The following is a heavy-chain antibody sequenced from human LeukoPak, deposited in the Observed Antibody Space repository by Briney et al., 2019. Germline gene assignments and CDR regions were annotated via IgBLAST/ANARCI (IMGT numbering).Heavy chain of an antibody. V-gene: IGHV4-59*02. CDR1: GGSVSSYY. Sequence: SETLSLTCTVSGGSVSSYYWSWIRQPPGKGLEWIGYIYYSGSTNYNPSLKSRVTISVDTSKNQFSLKLSSVTAADTAVYYCARVGTYGSGSYLSWLDYWGQGTLVTVSS. CDR2: IYYSGST. J-gene: IGHJ4*02. CDR3: ARVGTYGSGSYLSWLDY. D-gene: IGHD3-10*01.